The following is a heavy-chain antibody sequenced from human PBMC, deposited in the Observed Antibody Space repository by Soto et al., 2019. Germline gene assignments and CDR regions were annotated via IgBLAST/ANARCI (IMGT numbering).Heavy chain of an antibody. Sequence: GGSLRLSCAASGFTFTTAWMIWVRQAPGKGPEWVGHIKTKTEGEATNYAAPVKGRFSISRDDSTNTQSLQMNSLKSEDTAVKDCATDLPTASGGQFDYACQGAVVTLSS. J-gene: IGHJ4*02. V-gene: IGHV3-15*01. CDR2: IKTKTEGEAT. CDR3: ATDLPTASGGQFDY. D-gene: IGHD2-15*01. CDR1: GFTFTTAW.